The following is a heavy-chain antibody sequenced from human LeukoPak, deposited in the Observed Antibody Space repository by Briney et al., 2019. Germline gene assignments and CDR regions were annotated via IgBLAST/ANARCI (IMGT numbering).Heavy chain of an antibody. V-gene: IGHV4-59*01. CDR3: ARVIVATISGYYYYYMDV. CDR2: IYYSGST. D-gene: IGHD5-12*01. Sequence: SETLSLTCTVSGGSISSYYWSWIRQPPGKGLEWIGYIYYSGSTNYNPSLKSRVTISVDTSKNQFSLKLSSVTAADTAVYYCARVIVATISGYYYYYMDVWGKGTTVTISS. CDR1: GGSISSYY. J-gene: IGHJ6*03.